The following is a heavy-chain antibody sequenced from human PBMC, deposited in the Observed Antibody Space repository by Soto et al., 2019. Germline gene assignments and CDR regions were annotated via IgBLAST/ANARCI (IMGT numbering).Heavy chain of an antibody. V-gene: IGHV3-30*18. CDR1: GFTFSSYG. J-gene: IGHJ6*02. Sequence: QVQLVESGGGVVQPGRSLRLSCAASGFTFSSYGMHWVRQAPGKGLEWVAVISYDGSNKYYADSVKGRFTISRDNSKNTLYLQMKSLRAEDTAVYYCAKVIAAAGLNAYTYGMDVWGQGTTVTVSS. CDR2: ISYDGSNK. D-gene: IGHD6-13*01. CDR3: AKVIAAAGLNAYTYGMDV.